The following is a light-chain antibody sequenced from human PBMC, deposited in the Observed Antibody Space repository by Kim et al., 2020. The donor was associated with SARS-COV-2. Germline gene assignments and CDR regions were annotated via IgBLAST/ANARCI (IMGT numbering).Light chain of an antibody. CDR1: SSNIGSNI. Sequence: QSVLTQPPSASGTPGQRVTISCSGSSSNIGSNIVNWYQHLPGTAPKLLIYTYNQRPSGVPDRFSGSKSGTSASLTISGLQSEDEADYYCAGWDDSLNGVVFGGGTQLTVL. V-gene: IGLV1-44*01. CDR2: TYN. J-gene: IGLJ2*01. CDR3: AGWDDSLNGVV.